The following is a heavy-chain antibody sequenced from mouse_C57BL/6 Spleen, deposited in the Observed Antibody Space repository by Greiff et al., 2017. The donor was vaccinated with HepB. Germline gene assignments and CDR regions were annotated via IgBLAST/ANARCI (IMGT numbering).Heavy chain of an antibody. CDR1: GYAFTNYL. CDR3: ARVTTVVEGDY. J-gene: IGHJ2*01. V-gene: IGHV1-54*01. Sequence: VQLQQSGAELVRPGTSVKVSCKASGYAFTNYLIEWVKQRPGQGLEWIGVINPGSGGTNYNEKFKGKATLTADKSSSTAYMQLSILTSEDSAVYFCARVTTVVEGDYWGQGTTLTVSS. D-gene: IGHD1-1*01. CDR2: INPGSGGT.